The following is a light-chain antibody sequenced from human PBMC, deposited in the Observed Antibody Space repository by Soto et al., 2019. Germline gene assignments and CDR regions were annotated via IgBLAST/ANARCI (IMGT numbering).Light chain of an antibody. CDR3: SSYTSRRTVV. CDR1: SSDVGGYKY. J-gene: IGLJ1*01. CDR2: EVT. Sequence: SALTQPASVSGSPGQSITISCTGTSSDVGGYKYVSWYQQHPGKAPKLMIYEVTNRPSGVSNRFSGSKSGNTASLTISGLQAEDEADYYCSSYTSRRTVVFGTGTKLTVL. V-gene: IGLV2-14*01.